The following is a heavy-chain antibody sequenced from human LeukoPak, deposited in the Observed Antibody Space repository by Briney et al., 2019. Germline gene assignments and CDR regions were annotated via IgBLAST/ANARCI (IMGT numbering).Heavy chain of an antibody. CDR1: GFIFSSYA. J-gene: IGHJ4*02. V-gene: IGHV3-23*01. Sequence: GGSLRPSCAASGFIFSSYAMNWVRQAPGKGLEWVSTISGGDTSTFYADSVKGRFTISRDNSKNTLYSQMNNLRAEDTAVYYCAKNLNGGNTHSDYWGQGTLVTVSS. D-gene: IGHD4-23*01. CDR3: AKNLNGGNTHSDY. CDR2: ISGGDTST.